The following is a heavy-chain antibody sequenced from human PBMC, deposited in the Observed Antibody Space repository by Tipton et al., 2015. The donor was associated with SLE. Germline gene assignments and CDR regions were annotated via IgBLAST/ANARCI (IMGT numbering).Heavy chain of an antibody. CDR2: IYYSGST. J-gene: IGHJ4*02. V-gene: IGHV4-59*08. CDR3: ARGDGYNFDY. D-gene: IGHD5-24*01. Sequence: TLSLTCAVYGGSFSGYYWSWIRQPPGKGLEWIGYIYYSGSTDYNPSLKSRVTISVDTSKNQFSLKLSSVTAADTAVYYCARGDGYNFDYWGQGTLVTVSS. CDR1: GGSFSGYY.